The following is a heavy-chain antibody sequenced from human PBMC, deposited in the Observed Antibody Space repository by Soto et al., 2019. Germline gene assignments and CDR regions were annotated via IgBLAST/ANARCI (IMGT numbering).Heavy chain of an antibody. V-gene: IGHV1-3*01. J-gene: IGHJ6*02. Sequence: ASVKVSCTASGYSFTTYAMHWVRQAPGQRLEWMAWIDAGNGNAKYSQKFQGRVTITRDTSASTAYMELSSLRSEDTAVYYCARDTLRGYTYGYNYYYGMDVWGQGTTVTVS. CDR2: IDAGNGNA. D-gene: IGHD5-18*01. CDR1: GYSFTTYA. CDR3: ARDTLRGYTYGYNYYYGMDV.